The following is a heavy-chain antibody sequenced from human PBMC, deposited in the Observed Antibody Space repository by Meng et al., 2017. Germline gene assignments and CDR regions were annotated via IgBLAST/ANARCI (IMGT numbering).Heavy chain of an antibody. CDR3: ARGTRGYSYGNDY. CDR2: INHSGST. V-gene: IGHV4-34*01. Sequence: HRQQVGSGRRSPARTPSLACAIYGGSFSGYYGSWIRRPPGKGLEWIGEINHSGSTNYNPSLKSRVTISVDTSKNQFSLKLSSVTAADTAVYYCARGTRGYSYGNDYWGQGTLVTVSS. J-gene: IGHJ4*02. D-gene: IGHD5-18*01. CDR1: GGSFSGYY.